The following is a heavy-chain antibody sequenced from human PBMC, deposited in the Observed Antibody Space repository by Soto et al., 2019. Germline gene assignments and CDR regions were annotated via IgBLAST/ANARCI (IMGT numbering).Heavy chain of an antibody. CDR1: GGSIRSSSYY. J-gene: IGHJ4*02. D-gene: IGHD1-26*01. CDR2: VYYSGTT. Sequence: QAQLQESGPGLVKPSETLSLTCTVSGGSIRSSSYYWVWIRQAPGKGLEWIGSVYYSGTTYYNPSLKGRVTISVDTSRNQFSLTMTSVTAADTAMYYCASPPTIAGYWWGQGTRVTVSS. V-gene: IGHV4-39*01. CDR3: ASPPTIAGYW.